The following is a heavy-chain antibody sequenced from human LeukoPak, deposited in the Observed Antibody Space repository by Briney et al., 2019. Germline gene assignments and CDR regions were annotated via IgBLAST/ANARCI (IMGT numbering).Heavy chain of an antibody. CDR1: GFTFSSYA. D-gene: IGHD3-22*01. CDR2: ISGSGGST. CDR3: AKARRDYDSSGYYYFDY. Sequence: GGSLRLSCAGSGFTFSSYAMSWVRQAPGKGLEWVSAISGSGGSTYYADSVKGRFTISRVNSKNTLYLQMNSLRAEDTAVYYCAKARRDYDSSGYYYFDYWGQGTLVTVSS. J-gene: IGHJ4*02. V-gene: IGHV3-23*01.